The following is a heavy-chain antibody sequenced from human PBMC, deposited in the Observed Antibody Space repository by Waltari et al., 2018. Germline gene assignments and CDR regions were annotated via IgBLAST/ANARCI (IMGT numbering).Heavy chain of an antibody. J-gene: IGHJ5*02. CDR1: GFSISTTGTG. D-gene: IGHD3-10*01. CDR3: ARGDPPRFDV. CDR2: IYWDDDK. V-gene: IGHV2-70*04. Sequence: QVTLKESGPALVKPTQTLTLTCTFSGFSISTTGTGVSGIRQPPGKALKWLASIYWDDDKYYSTSLKSRLTISKDTSKNQVVLTMTNMDPVDTATYYCARGDPPRFDVWGPGVLVTVSS.